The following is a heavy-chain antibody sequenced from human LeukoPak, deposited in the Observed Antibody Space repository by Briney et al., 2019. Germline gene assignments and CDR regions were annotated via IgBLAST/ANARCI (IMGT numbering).Heavy chain of an antibody. D-gene: IGHD3-16*02. V-gene: IGHV2-70*04. J-gene: IGHJ4*02. Sequence: SGPTLVNPTQTLTLTCTFSGFSLSTSGMRVSWIRQPPGKALEWLARIDWDDDKFYSTSLKTRLTISKDTSKNQEVLTMTNMDPVDTATYYCARMVISSYYFDYWGQGTLVTVSS. CDR3: ARMVISSYYFDY. CDR2: IDWDDDK. CDR1: GFSLSTSGMR.